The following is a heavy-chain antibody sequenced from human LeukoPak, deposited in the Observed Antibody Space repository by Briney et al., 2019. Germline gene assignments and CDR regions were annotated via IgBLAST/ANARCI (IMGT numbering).Heavy chain of an antibody. D-gene: IGHD3-10*01. CDR3: ARVPLWFGEFRIGYFDY. CDR1: GGTFNSYA. J-gene: IGHJ4*02. Sequence: ASVKVSCKASGGTFNSYAISWVRQAPGQGLEWMGGIITIFGTANHAQKFQGRVTITADESTSTAYMELSSLRSEDTAVYYCARVPLWFGEFRIGYFDYWGQGTLVTVSS. V-gene: IGHV1-69*01. CDR2: IITIFGTA.